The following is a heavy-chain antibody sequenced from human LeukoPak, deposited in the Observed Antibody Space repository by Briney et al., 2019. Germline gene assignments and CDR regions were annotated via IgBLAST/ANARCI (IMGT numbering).Heavy chain of an antibody. J-gene: IGHJ3*02. D-gene: IGHD3-10*01. CDR2: IRYDGSNK. V-gene: IGHV3-30*02. CDR3: AKTYYYGSGSHHDAFDI. Sequence: PGGSLRPSCALYRLTFSSYGMHWVRQAPGKGLEWVAFIRYDGSNKYYADSVKGRFTISRDNSKNTLYLQMNSLRAEDTAVYYCAKTYYYGSGSHHDAFDIWGQGTMVTVSS. CDR1: RLTFSSYG.